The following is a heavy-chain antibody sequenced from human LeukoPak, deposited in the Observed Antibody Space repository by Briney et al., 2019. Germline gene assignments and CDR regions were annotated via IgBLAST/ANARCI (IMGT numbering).Heavy chain of an antibody. D-gene: IGHD2-2*01. CDR2: INSDGSST. V-gene: IGHV3-74*01. Sequence: GGSLRLSCAASGFTFSSYWMHWVRQAPGKGLVWVSRINSDGSSTSYADSVKGRFTISRDNAKNSLFLQMNSLRAEDTAVYYCARLPAYCSSISCYYDYWGQGTLVTVSS. J-gene: IGHJ4*02. CDR1: GFTFSSYW. CDR3: ARLPAYCSSISCYYDY.